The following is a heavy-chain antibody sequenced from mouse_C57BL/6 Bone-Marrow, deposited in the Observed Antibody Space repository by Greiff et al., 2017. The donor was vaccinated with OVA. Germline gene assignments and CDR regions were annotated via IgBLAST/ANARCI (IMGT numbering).Heavy chain of an antibody. J-gene: IGHJ4*01. D-gene: IGHD2-5*01. CDR2: IWSDGST. CDR3: ARHDYSKPLYAMDY. CDR1: GFSLTSYG. Sequence: QVQLKESGPGLVAPSQSLSITCTVSGFSLTSYGVHWVRQPPGKGLEWLVVIWSDGSTTYNSALKSRLSISKDNSKSQVFLKMNSLQTDDTAMYYCARHDYSKPLYAMDYWGQGTSVTVSS. V-gene: IGHV2-6-1*01.